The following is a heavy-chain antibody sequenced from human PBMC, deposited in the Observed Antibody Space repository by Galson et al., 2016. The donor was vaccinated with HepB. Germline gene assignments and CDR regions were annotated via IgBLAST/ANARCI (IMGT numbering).Heavy chain of an antibody. CDR1: GFTFSSYG. V-gene: IGHV3-33*01. CDR2: IWYNGINK. CDR3: ARLSNLSWRESENSYFDS. Sequence: SLRLSCAASGFTFSSYGMHWVRQAPGKGLEWVALIWYNGINKYYTESVKGRFTISRDNSKNILYLQMDSLRVEDSAVYYCARLSNLSWRESENSYFDSWGRGALVSVSS. D-gene: IGHD6-13*01. J-gene: IGHJ4*02.